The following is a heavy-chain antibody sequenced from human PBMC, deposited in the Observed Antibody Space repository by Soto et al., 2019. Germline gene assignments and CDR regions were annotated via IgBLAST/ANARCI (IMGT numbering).Heavy chain of an antibody. V-gene: IGHV4-34*01. J-gene: IGHJ6*03. CDR2: INHSGST. CDR3: ARGLLFATTVTGLGYYYYMDV. Sequence: QVQLQQWGAGLLKPSETLSLTCAVYGGSFSGYYWSWIRQPPGKGLEWIGEINHSGSTNYNPSLKSRVTISVDTSKNQFSLKLSSVTAADTAVYYCARGLLFATTVTGLGYYYYMDVWGKGTTVTVSS. D-gene: IGHD4-4*01. CDR1: GGSFSGYY.